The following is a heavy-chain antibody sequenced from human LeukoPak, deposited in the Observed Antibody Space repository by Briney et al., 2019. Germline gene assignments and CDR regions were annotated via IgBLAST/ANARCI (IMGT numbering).Heavy chain of an antibody. Sequence: GASVKVSCKASGFTFTSSAMQWVRQARGQRLEWIGWIVVGSGNTNYAQKFQERVTITRDMSTSTAYMELSSLRSEDTAVYYCAAENHDSSDAFDIWGQGTTVTVSS. CDR3: AAENHDSSDAFDI. CDR2: IVVGSGNT. J-gene: IGHJ3*02. D-gene: IGHD4-11*01. CDR1: GFTFTSSA. V-gene: IGHV1-58*02.